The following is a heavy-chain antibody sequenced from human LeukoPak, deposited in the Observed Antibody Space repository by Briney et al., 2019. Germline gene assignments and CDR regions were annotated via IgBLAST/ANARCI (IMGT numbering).Heavy chain of an antibody. J-gene: IGHJ4*02. CDR3: AKAIYSSGWYGTVY. V-gene: IGHV3-23*01. CDR2: ISGSGGGT. CDR1: GFTFSSYA. D-gene: IGHD6-19*01. Sequence: PGGSLRLSCAASGFTFSSYAMSWVRQAPGKGLEWVSTISGSGGGTHYADSVKGRFTISRDNSKNTLYLQMNSLRAEDTAVYYCAKAIYSSGWYGTVYWGQGTLVTVSS.